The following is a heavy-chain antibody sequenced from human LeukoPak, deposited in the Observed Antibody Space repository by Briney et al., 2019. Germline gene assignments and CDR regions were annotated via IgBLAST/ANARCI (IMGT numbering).Heavy chain of an antibody. J-gene: IGHJ4*02. CDR2: IGTAGDT. Sequence: PGGSLRLSCAASGFTFSSYDMHWVRQATGKGLEWVSAIGTAGDTYYLGSVKGRFTISRDNSKNTLYLQMNSLRAEDTAVYYCAKFSSDYENKWGQGTLVTVSP. V-gene: IGHV3-13*01. D-gene: IGHD4-17*01. CDR3: AKFSSDYENK. CDR1: GFTFSSYD.